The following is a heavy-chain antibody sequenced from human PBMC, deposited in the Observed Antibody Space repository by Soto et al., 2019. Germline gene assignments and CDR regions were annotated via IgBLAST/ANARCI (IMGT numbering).Heavy chain of an antibody. CDR2: IWYDGSNK. CDR1: GFTFSSYG. V-gene: IGHV3-33*01. D-gene: IGHD3-3*01. J-gene: IGHJ4*02. CDR3: TRERITIFGVVMGPLGY. Sequence: GGSLRLSCAASGFTFSSYGMHWVRQAPGKGLEWVAVIWYDGSNKYYADSVKGRFTISRDNSKNTLYLQMNSLRAEDTAVYYCTRERITIFGVVMGPLGYWGQGTLVTVSS.